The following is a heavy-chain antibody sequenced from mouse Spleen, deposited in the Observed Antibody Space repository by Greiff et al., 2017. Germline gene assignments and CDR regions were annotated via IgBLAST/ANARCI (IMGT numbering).Heavy chain of an antibody. D-gene: IGHD1-1*01. J-gene: IGHJ4*01. V-gene: IGHV3-8*02. CDR1: GDSITSGY. CDR3: ARWYYGSSYDAMDY. CDR2: ISYSGST. Sequence: VQLQESGPSLVKPSQTLSLTCSVTGDSITSGYWNWIRKFPGNKLEYMGYISYSGSTYYNPSLKSRISITRDTSKNQYYLQLNSVTTEDTATYYCARWYYGSSYDAMDYWGQGTSVTVSS.